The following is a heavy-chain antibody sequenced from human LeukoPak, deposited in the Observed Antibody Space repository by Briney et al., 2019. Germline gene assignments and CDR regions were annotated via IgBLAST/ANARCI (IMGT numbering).Heavy chain of an antibody. CDR3: ARLGPAGGYSYGFDY. J-gene: IGHJ4*02. D-gene: IGHD5-18*01. CDR2: IYPGDSDT. Sequence: GESLKISCKGSGYSFTSYWIGWVRQMPGKGLEWMGIIYPGDSDTRYSPSFQGQVTISADKSISTAYLQWSSLKASDTAMYYCARLGPAGGYSYGFDYWGQGTLVTVSS. CDR1: GYSFTSYW. V-gene: IGHV5-51*01.